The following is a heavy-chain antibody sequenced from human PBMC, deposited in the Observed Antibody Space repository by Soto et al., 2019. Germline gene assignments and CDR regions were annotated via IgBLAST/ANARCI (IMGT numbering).Heavy chain of an antibody. CDR2: IPYDGTNK. D-gene: IGHD6-13*01. J-gene: IGHJ4*02. V-gene: IGHV3-30-3*01. Sequence: PGGSLRLSCAASGFSFXXXXXXXXXXAQGKGLACAAVIPYDGTNKYYPASVKGRLTISRDNSKNTLYLQMNSLRAEDTAVYYCARGTYSSPNAAYAYWGQGPLVTV. CDR1: GFSFXXXX. CDR3: ARGTYSSPNAAYAY.